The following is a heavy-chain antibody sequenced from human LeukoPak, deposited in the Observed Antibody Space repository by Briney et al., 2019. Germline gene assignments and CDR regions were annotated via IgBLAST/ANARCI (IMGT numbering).Heavy chain of an antibody. J-gene: IGHJ5*02. CDR2: ISAYNGNT. CDR3: ARDLGWLVTTVTIAEDWFDP. D-gene: IGHD4-17*01. CDR1: GYTFTSYG. Sequence: ASVKVSCKASGYTFTSYGISWVRQAPGQVLEWMGWISAYNGNTNYAQELQGRVTMTTDTSTSTAYMELRSLRSDDTAVYYCARDLGWLVTTVTIAEDWFDPWGQGTLVTVSS. V-gene: IGHV1-18*01.